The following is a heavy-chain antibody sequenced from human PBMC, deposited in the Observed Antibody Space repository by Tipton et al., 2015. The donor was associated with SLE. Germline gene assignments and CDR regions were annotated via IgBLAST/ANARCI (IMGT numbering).Heavy chain of an antibody. Sequence: GLVKPSETLSLTCTVSGGSISSYYWSWIRQPPGKGLEWIGYLYYSGNTNYNPSLKSRVTISVDTSKNQFSLKLASVTAADTAMYYYARHEFWGGALYSDRWGQGTLATVSS. J-gene: IGHJ4*02. CDR2: LYYSGNT. CDR3: ARHEFWGGALYSDR. D-gene: IGHD3-3*01. CDR1: GGSISSYY. V-gene: IGHV4-59*08.